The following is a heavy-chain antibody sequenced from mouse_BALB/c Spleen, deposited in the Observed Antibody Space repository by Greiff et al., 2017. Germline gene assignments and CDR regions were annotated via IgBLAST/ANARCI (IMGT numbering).Heavy chain of an antibody. CDR1: GYTFTSYW. CDR3: ARGGYQEYFDV. Sequence: VQLQQSGAELARPGASVKLSCKASGYTFTSYWMQWVKQRPGQGLEWIGAIYPGDGDTRYTQKFKGKATLTADKSSSTAYMQLSSLASEDSAVYYCARGGYQEYFDVWGAGTTVTVSS. V-gene: IGHV1-87*01. CDR2: IYPGDGDT. D-gene: IGHD2-2*01. J-gene: IGHJ1*01.